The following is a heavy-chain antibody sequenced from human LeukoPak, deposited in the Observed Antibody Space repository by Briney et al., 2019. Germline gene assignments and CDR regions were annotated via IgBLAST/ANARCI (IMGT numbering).Heavy chain of an antibody. Sequence: PSETLSLTCTVSGDSMHSYYWSWIRQSPEKGLEWIGRAYSGVNAYYNPSLQSRVTISVDKSNNQFSLDLASVTAADTALYYCAREKSGTLTRAYYYIDVWAEGSRSPSP. D-gene: IGHD1-26*01. J-gene: IGHJ6*03. CDR1: GDSMHSYY. CDR2: AYSGVNA. CDR3: AREKSGTLTRAYYYIDV. V-gene: IGHV4-4*07.